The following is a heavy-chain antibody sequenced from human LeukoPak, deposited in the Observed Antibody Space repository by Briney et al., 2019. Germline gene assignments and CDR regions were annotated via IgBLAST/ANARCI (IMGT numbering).Heavy chain of an antibody. CDR3: ASTPPGSYGYGDFDY. J-gene: IGHJ4*02. V-gene: IGHV1-46*01. CDR1: GYTFTSYY. CDR2: INPSGGST. Sequence: EASVKVSCKASGYTFTSYYMHWVRQAPGQGLEWMGIINPSGGSTSYAQKFQGRVTMTRDTSTSTVYMELSNLRSEDTAVYYCASTPPGSYGYGDFDYWGQGTLVTVSS. D-gene: IGHD5-18*01.